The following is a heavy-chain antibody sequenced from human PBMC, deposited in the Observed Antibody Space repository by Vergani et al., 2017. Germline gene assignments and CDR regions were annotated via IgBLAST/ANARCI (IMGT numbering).Heavy chain of an antibody. CDR1: GFSLSTYGLC. D-gene: IGHD3-10*01. CDR3: ARTGIKGLTGSCYGIDV. J-gene: IGHJ6*02. V-gene: IGHV2-70*13. CDR2: IDWDDDN. Sequence: QVTLRESGPALVKPTQTLTLTCTFSGFSLSTYGLCVSWVRQPPGKALEWLARIDWDDDNYYNTHLKTRLTISRDISNHQVVLTMTDMDPVDTATYYCARTGIKGLTGSCYGIDVWGQGTTVTVSS.